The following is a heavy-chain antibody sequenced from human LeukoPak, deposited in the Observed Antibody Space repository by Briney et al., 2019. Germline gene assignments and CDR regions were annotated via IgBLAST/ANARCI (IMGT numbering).Heavy chain of an antibody. J-gene: IGHJ4*02. CDR2: INHSGST. Sequence: NASETLSLTCAVYGGSFSGYYWSWIRQPPGKGLEWIGEINHSGSTNYNPSLKSRVTISVDTSKNQFSLKLSSVTAADTAVYYCARQDRELNYFDYWGQGTLVTVSS. CDR3: ARQDRELNYFDY. V-gene: IGHV4-34*01. CDR1: GGSFSGYY. D-gene: IGHD1-26*01.